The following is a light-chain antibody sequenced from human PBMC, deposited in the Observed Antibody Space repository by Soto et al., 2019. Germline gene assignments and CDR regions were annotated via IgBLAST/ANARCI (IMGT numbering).Light chain of an antibody. Sequence: QSALTQPPSASGSPGQSVAISCTGTSSDVGGYNYVSWYQQHPGKAPKLMIYEVNKRPSGVPDRSSGSKSGNTASLTVSGLQAEDEADYYCSSYAGSSNVFGTGTKSTVL. CDR3: SSYAGSSNV. V-gene: IGLV2-8*01. CDR2: EVN. J-gene: IGLJ1*01. CDR1: SSDVGGYNY.